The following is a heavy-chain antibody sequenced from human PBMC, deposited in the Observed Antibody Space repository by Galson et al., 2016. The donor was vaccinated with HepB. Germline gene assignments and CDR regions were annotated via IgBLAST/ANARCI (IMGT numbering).Heavy chain of an antibody. V-gene: IGHV3-7*01. CDR2: MKGDETQK. D-gene: IGHD6-19*01. CDR3: ARLGGSGWTSDF. Sequence: LRLSCAVSEFTLSYHWMNWVRQAPGKGLEWVATMKGDETQKRYVDSVKGRFTLSRGNAESSLFLQMDSLRAEDTAVYYCARLGGSGWTSDFWGQGTLVTVSS. CDR1: EFTLSYHW. J-gene: IGHJ4*02.